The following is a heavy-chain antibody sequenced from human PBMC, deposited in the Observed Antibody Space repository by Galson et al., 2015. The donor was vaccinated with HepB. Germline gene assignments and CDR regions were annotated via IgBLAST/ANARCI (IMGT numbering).Heavy chain of an antibody. CDR3: ARANTYGSESHYYYGMDV. Sequence: SLRLSCAASAFNFYSYAMHWVRQAPGKGLEWVALLSYDGTYKYYADSVKGRLTISRDNSKNMLYLQMNSLRTDDTAVYYCARANTYGSESHYYYGMDVWGQGTTVTVSS. J-gene: IGHJ6*02. V-gene: IGHV3-30-3*01. CDR2: LSYDGTYK. CDR1: AFNFYSYA. D-gene: IGHD3-10*01.